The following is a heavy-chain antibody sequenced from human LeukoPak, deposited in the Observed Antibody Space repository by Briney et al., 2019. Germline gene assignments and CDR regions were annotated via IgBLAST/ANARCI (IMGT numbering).Heavy chain of an antibody. D-gene: IGHD6-19*01. CDR3: ARGPPDSQWLFWYYFDY. Sequence: SETLSLTCTVSGGSITNYYWSWIRQSPGKGLEWIGYISSSGNTNYNAALKGRVTISVDTYKNHFSLILSSVTAADTAVYYCARGPPDSQWLFWYYFDYWGQGTLVTVSS. V-gene: IGHV4-59*01. CDR2: ISSSGNT. CDR1: GGSITNYY. J-gene: IGHJ4*02.